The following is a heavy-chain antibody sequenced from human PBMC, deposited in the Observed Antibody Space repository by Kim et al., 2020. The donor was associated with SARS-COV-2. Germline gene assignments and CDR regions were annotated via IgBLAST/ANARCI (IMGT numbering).Heavy chain of an antibody. J-gene: IGHJ6*02. D-gene: IGHD1-1*01. CDR3: ARDTTRTYGMDV. CDR1: GFTVSTNY. Sequence: GGSLRLSCAASGFTVSTNYMSWVRQAPGKGLEWVSVIYSGGSTYYADSAKGRFTISRDNSKNTLYLQMNSLRAEDTAVYYCARDTTRTYGMDVWGQGTTVTVSS. CDR2: IYSGGST. V-gene: IGHV3-53*01.